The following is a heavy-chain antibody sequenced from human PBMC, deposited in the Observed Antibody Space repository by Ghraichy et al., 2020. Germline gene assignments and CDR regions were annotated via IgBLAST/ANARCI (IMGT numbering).Heavy chain of an antibody. Sequence: GGSLRLSCAASGFTFSSYAMHWVRQAPGKGLEWVAVISYDGSNKYYADSVKGRFTISRDNSKNTLYLQMNSLRAEDTAVYYCARSQGGIAAAGSQDDWVHGTLVTVSS. J-gene: IGHJ4*01. CDR1: GFTFSSYA. CDR3: ARSQGGIAAAGSQDD. CDR2: ISYDGSNK. D-gene: IGHD6-13*01. V-gene: IGHV3-30*04.